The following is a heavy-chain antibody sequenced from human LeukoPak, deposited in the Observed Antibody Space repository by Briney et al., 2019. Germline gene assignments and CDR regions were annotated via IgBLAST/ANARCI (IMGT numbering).Heavy chain of an antibody. Sequence: GRSLRLSCAASGFTFGDTWMNWVRQVPGQGLEWVANIKQDGSEKFYVASVKGRFTISRDNGKSSLYLQMNSLRAEDTALYYCATSYDMGWLIGYWGQGTLVTVSS. J-gene: IGHJ4*02. D-gene: IGHD3/OR15-3a*01. CDR3: ATSYDMGWLIGY. CDR1: GFTFGDTW. CDR2: IKQDGSEK. V-gene: IGHV3-7*03.